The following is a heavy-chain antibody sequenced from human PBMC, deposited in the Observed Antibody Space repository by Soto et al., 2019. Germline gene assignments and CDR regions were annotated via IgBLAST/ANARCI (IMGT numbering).Heavy chain of an antibody. J-gene: IGHJ5*02. V-gene: IGHV4-34*01. Sequence: SETLSLTCAVYGGSFSGYYWSWIRQPPGKGLEWIGEINHSGSTNYNPSLKSRVTISVDTSKNQFSLKLSSVTAADTAVYYCARGCRRFRNGVCYTGWFDPWGQGTLVTVSS. CDR2: INHSGST. CDR3: ARGCRRFRNGVCYTGWFDP. CDR1: GGSFSGYY. D-gene: IGHD2-8*01.